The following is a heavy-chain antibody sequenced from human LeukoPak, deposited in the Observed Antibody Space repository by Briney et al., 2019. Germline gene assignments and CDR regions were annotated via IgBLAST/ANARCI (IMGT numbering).Heavy chain of an antibody. J-gene: IGHJ4*02. CDR2: ISSDSKSI. D-gene: IGHD4-17*01. CDR1: GFIFSSFT. V-gene: IGHV3-21*01. Sequence: GGSLRLSCAASGFIFSSFTMNWVRQAPGKGLEWVSSISSDSKSIYYADSVKGRFTISRDNAKNSLFLQMDSLRAEDTALYYCTRGSYGDYGYWGQGTLVTASS. CDR3: TRGSYGDYGY.